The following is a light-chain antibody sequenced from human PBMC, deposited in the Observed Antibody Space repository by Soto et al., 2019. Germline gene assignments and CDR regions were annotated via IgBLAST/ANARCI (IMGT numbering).Light chain of an antibody. J-gene: IGKJ4*01. Sequence: EIVLTQSPCTLSLSPGERATLSCRASQSVSSSYLAWYQQKPGQAPRLLIYGASSRATGIPDRFSGSGSGTDFTLTISRLEPEDFAVYYCQQYGNSPRTFGGGTKVEIK. V-gene: IGKV3-20*01. CDR2: GAS. CDR1: QSVSSSY. CDR3: QQYGNSPRT.